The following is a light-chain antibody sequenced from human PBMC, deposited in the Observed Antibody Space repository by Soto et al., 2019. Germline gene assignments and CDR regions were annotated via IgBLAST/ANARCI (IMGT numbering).Light chain of an antibody. CDR3: AAWDDSLRGSVV. CDR1: SSNIGRNT. V-gene: IGLV1-44*01. CDR2: GIN. J-gene: IGLJ2*01. Sequence: QLVLTQPPSASGTPGQRVTISCSGSSSNIGRNTVSWYQRLPGTAPKLLIYGINKRPSGVPDRFSGSTSGTSASLAISGLQSEDEAIYYCAAWDDSLRGSVVFGGGTKVTVL.